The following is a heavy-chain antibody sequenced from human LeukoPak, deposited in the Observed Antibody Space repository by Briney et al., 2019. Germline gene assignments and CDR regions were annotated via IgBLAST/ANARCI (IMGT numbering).Heavy chain of an antibody. CDR3: ARYNTGYYYFDF. J-gene: IGHJ4*02. CDR2: IYPGDSDT. D-gene: IGHD5-12*01. CDR1: GYSLSNYW. Sequence: GESLKISCKASGYSLSNYWIGWVRQMPGRGLEWMGIIYPGDSDTRYSPSFQGQVTFSADKSISTAYLQWNSLKASDTAMYYCARYNTGYYYFDFWGPGTLVTVSS. V-gene: IGHV5-51*01.